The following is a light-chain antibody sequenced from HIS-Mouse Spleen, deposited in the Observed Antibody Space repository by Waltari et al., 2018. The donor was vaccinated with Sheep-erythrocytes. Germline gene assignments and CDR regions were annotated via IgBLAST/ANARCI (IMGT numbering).Light chain of an antibody. CDR1: SSDVGGYNY. V-gene: IGLV2-11*01. Sequence: QSALTQPRSVSGSPGPSFTISCTGPSSDVGGYNYVSWYQQHPGKAPKLMIYDVSKRPSGVPDRFSGSKSGNTASLTISGLQAEDEADYYCCSYAGSYNHVFATGTKVTVL. J-gene: IGLJ1*01. CDR3: CSYAGSYNHV. CDR2: DVS.